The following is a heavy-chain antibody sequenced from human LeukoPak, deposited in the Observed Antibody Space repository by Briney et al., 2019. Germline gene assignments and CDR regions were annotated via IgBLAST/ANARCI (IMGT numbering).Heavy chain of an antibody. V-gene: IGHV3-23*01. CDR2: ISDSGGST. D-gene: IGHD6-13*01. CDR3: AKDLRIATTGSFDY. J-gene: IGHJ4*02. Sequence: GGSLRLSCAASGFTFSSYAMSWVRQAPGKGMEWVSDISDSGGSTYYADSVKGRFTISRDNSKNTLYLQMNSLRAEDTAVYYCAKDLRIATTGSFDYWGQGTLITVSS. CDR1: GFTFSSYA.